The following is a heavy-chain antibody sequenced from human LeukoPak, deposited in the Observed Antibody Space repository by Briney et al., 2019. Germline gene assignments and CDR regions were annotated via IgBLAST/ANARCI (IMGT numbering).Heavy chain of an antibody. CDR2: MFYNGNT. V-gene: IGHV4-59*08. CDR3: ARLTREDGVDV. Sequence: PSETLSLTCDVSGGSINGYYWTWIRQPPQKGLERIGYMFYNGNTDYNPSLKSRATISVDTSQNQISLRLASVTAADTGTYHCARLTREDGVDVWGQGTTVTISS. CDR1: GGSINGYY. J-gene: IGHJ6*02.